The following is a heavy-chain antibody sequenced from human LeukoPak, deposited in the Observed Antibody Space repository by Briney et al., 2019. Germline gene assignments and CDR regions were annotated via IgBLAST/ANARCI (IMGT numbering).Heavy chain of an antibody. CDR3: ARGTMITFGGVPYGMDV. CDR2: INHSGST. Sequence: SETLSLTCAVYGVSFSGYYWSWIRQPPGKGLEWIGEINHSGSTNYNPSLKSRVTISVETSKNQFSLKLSSVTAADTAVYYCARGTMITFGGVPYGMDVWGQGTTVTVSS. V-gene: IGHV4-34*01. CDR1: GVSFSGYY. J-gene: IGHJ6*02. D-gene: IGHD3-16*01.